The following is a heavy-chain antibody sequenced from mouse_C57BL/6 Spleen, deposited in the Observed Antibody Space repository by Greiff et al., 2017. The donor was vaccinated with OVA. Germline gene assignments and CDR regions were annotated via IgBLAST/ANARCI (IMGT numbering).Heavy chain of an antibody. CDR2: INPNNGGT. CDR1: GYTFTDYN. J-gene: IGHJ4*01. D-gene: IGHD1-2*01. Sequence: EVQLVESGPELVKPGASVKIPCKASGYTFTDYNMDWVKQSHGKSLEWIGDINPNNGGTIYNQKFKGKATLTVDKSSSTAYMELRSLTSEDTAVYYCARGDYYGPYAMDYWGQGTSVTVSS. CDR3: ARGDYYGPYAMDY. V-gene: IGHV1-18*01.